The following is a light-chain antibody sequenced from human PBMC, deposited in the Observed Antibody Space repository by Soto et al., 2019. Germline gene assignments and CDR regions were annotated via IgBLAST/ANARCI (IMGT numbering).Light chain of an antibody. Sequence: EIVMTQSPVTLSVSPGERATLSCRASQSVRSTYLAWYQQKPGQAPRLLIFGVSNRAAGIPARFSGSGSGTEFTFTISSLQSEDFAVYYCQQYGDWPLTFGGGTKVEIK. CDR2: GVS. J-gene: IGKJ4*01. CDR1: QSVRSTY. CDR3: QQYGDWPLT. V-gene: IGKV3-15*01.